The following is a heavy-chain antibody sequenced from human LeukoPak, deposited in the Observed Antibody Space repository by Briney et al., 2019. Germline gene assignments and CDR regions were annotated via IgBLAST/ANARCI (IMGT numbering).Heavy chain of an antibody. D-gene: IGHD4-17*01. CDR3: ARGGYYGDYGFDAFDI. CDR1: GFTFSSYE. J-gene: IGHJ3*02. CDR2: ISSSGSTI. Sequence: GGSLRLSCAASGFTFSSYEMNWVRQAPGEGLEWVSYISSSGSTIYYADSVKGRFTISRDNAKNSLYLQMNSLRAEDTAVYYCARGGYYGDYGFDAFDIWGQGTMVTVSS. V-gene: IGHV3-48*03.